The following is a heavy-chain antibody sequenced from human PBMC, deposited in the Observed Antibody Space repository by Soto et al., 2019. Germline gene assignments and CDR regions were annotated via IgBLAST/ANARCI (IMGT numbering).Heavy chain of an antibody. CDR1: GFTFSSYE. CDR2: ISSSGSTI. J-gene: IGHJ6*02. V-gene: IGHV3-48*03. Sequence: GGSLRLSCAASGFTFSSYEMNWVRQAPGKGLEWVSYISSSGSTIYYADSVKGRFTISRDNAKNSLYLQMNSLRAEDTAVYYCARDRWQQLVKIGYYYYGMDVWGQGTTVTVSS. D-gene: IGHD6-13*01. CDR3: ARDRWQQLVKIGYYYYGMDV.